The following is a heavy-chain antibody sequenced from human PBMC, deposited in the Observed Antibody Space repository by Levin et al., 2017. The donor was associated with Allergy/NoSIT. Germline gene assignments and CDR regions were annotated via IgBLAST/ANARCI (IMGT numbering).Heavy chain of an antibody. CDR1: GFIFSDYA. Sequence: GESLKISCAASGFIFSDYAMGWVRQAPGKGLELVSVVSATGVTKYADSVKGRFTISRDNSKNTLHLQMNSLRADDTAIDYCAKTTWDYVSVSKPDDFWGQGTVVTVSS. CDR2: VSATGVT. J-gene: IGHJ3*01. D-gene: IGHD2/OR15-2a*01. CDR3: AKTTWDYVSVSKPDDF. V-gene: IGHV3-23*01.